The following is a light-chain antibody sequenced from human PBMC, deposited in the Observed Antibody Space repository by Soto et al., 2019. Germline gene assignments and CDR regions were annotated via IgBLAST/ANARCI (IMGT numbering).Light chain of an antibody. Sequence: DRVMTQTPLSLSVTPGQPASISCKSSQSLLHSDGKTYLYWYLQRSGQPPQLLIHEVSNRFSGVPERFSGSGSGTDFTLEISRVEAEDVGIYYCMQSIQLPRTFGQGTKVEIK. CDR2: EVS. CDR3: MQSIQLPRT. V-gene: IGKV2D-29*01. CDR1: QSLLHSDGKTY. J-gene: IGKJ1*01.